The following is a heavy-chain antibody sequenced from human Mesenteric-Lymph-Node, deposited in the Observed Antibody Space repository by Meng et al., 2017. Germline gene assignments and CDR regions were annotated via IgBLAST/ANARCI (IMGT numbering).Heavy chain of an antibody. CDR3: AREGEYYYDSSGYSPDAFDI. Sequence: GGSLRLSCAASGFTFSSYSMNWVRQAPGKGLEWVSSISSSSSYIYYADSVKGRFTISRDNAKNSLYLQMNSLRAEDTAVYYCAREGEYYYDSSGYSPDAFDIWGQGTMVTVSS. D-gene: IGHD3-22*01. CDR1: GFTFSSYS. V-gene: IGHV3-21*01. J-gene: IGHJ3*02. CDR2: ISSSSSYI.